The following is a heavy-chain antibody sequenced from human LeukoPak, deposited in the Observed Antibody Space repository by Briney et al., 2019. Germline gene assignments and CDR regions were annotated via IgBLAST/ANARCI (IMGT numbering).Heavy chain of an antibody. D-gene: IGHD6-6*01. CDR2: INWNGGST. V-gene: IGHV3-20*04. CDR1: GFTFDDYG. Sequence: PGGSLRLSCAASGFTFDDYGMSWVRQAPGKGLEWVSGINWNGGSTGYADSVKGRFTISRDNAKNSLYLQMNSLRAEDTALYYCARDWDSSSSSSYHSTFDYWGQGTLVTVSS. J-gene: IGHJ4*02. CDR3: ARDWDSSSSSSYHSTFDY.